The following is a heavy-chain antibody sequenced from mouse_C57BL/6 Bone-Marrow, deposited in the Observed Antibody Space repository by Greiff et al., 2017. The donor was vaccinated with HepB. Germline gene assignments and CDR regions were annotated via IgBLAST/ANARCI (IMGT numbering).Heavy chain of an antibody. CDR1: GYTFTSYG. D-gene: IGHD1-1*01. V-gene: IGHV1-81*01. CDR3: ARHPVTTVYAMDY. CDR2: IYPRSGNT. J-gene: IGHJ4*01. Sequence: VKLMESGAELARPGASVKLSCKASGYTFTSYGISWVKQRTGQGLEWIGEIYPRSGNTYYNEKFKGKATLTADKSSSTAYMELRSLTSEDSAVYFCARHPVTTVYAMDYWGQGTSVTVSS.